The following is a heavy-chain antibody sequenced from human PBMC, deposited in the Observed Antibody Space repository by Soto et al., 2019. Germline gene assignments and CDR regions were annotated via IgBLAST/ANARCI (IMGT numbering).Heavy chain of an antibody. CDR1: GFTFSNAW. J-gene: IGHJ3*02. CDR2: IKSKTDGGTT. CDR3: TTVMVVDAFDI. V-gene: IGHV3-15*01. Sequence: GSLGLSCAASGFTFSNAWMSGVRQAPGKGLEWVGRIKSKTDGGTTDYAAPVKGRFTISRDDSKNTLYLQMNSLKTEDTAVYYCTTVMVVDAFDIWGQGTMVTVSS. D-gene: IGHD2-8*01.